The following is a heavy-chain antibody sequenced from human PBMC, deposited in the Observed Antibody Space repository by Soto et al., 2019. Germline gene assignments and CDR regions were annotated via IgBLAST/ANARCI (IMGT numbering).Heavy chain of an antibody. D-gene: IGHD2-21*01. CDR1: GFTFTRYA. CDR3: AKDGYCGGDCYSEDH. V-gene: IGHV3-23*01. J-gene: IGHJ4*02. CDR2: ISASGGGT. Sequence: EVHLLESGGALVQPGGSLRLSCAASGFTFTRYAMSWVRQAPGKGLEWVSSISASGGGTYYADSVKGRFTISRDNSRNTLSLQMNSLRVEDTAIYYCAKDGYCGGDCYSEDHWGQGTLVTVSS.